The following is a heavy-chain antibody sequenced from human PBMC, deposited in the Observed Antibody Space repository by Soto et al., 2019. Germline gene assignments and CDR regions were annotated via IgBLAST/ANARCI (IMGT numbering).Heavy chain of an antibody. Sequence: PGGSLRLSCAASGFTFSSYAMSWVRQAPGKGLEWVSAISGSGGSTYYADSVKGRFTISRDNSKNTLYLQMNSLRAEDTAVYYCANIIPYYYDSSGYYWGQGXLVTVHS. CDR3: ANIIPYYYDSSGYY. J-gene: IGHJ4*02. V-gene: IGHV3-23*01. D-gene: IGHD3-22*01. CDR1: GFTFSSYA. CDR2: ISGSGGST.